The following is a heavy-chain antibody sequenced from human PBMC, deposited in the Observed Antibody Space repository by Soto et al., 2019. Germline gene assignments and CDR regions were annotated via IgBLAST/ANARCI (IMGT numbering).Heavy chain of an antibody. CDR3: ARNLMDYDILTGYYMAYYFDH. D-gene: IGHD3-9*01. V-gene: IGHV1-46*01. CDR1: GYTFTSYY. Sequence: ASVKVSCKASGYTFTSYYMHWVRQAPGQGLEWMGIINPSGGSTSYAQKFQGRVTMTRDTSTSTVYMELSSLRSEDTAVYYCARNLMDYDILTGYYMAYYFDHWGQGTLVTVSS. J-gene: IGHJ4*02. CDR2: INPSGGST.